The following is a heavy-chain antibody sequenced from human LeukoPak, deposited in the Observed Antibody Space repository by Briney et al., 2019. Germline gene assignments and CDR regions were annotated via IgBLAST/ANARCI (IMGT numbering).Heavy chain of an antibody. V-gene: IGHV4-61*08. CDR2: IHYSGST. CDR1: GGSISSGGYY. Sequence: PSETLSLTCTVSGGSISSGGYYWSWIRQHPGKGLEWIGYIHYSGSTKYNPSLKSRVTMSVDTSKNQFSLKLSSVTAADTAIYYCARDSGSSPRFDPWGRGNLVTVSS. D-gene: IGHD6-6*01. J-gene: IGHJ5*02. CDR3: ARDSGSSPRFDP.